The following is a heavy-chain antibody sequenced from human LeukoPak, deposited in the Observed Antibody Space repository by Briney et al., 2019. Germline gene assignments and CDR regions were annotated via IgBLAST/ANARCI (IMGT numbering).Heavy chain of an antibody. J-gene: IGHJ5*02. V-gene: IGHV3-48*04. CDR3: ARGDTSGYYYFNCFDP. Sequence: GRSLRLPCAASGFTFSSYSMNWVRQAPGKGLEWVSYITSGSSTIFYADSVKGRFTISRDNAKNSLYLQMNSLRAEDTAVYYFARGDTSGYYYFNCFDPWGQGTLVTVSS. CDR1: GFTFSSYS. D-gene: IGHD3-22*01. CDR2: ITSGSSTI.